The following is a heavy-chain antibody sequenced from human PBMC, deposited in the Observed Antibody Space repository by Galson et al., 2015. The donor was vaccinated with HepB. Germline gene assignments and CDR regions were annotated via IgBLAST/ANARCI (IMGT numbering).Heavy chain of an antibody. CDR1: GFTFSSYG. D-gene: IGHD1-1*01. Sequence: SLRLSCAASGFTFSSYGMHWVRQAPGKGLEWVAVISYDGSNKYYADSVKGRFTISRDNSKNTLYLQMNSLRAEDTAVYYCANPNWNDVGWGQGTLVTVSS. V-gene: IGHV3-30*18. J-gene: IGHJ4*02. CDR3: ANPNWNDVG. CDR2: ISYDGSNK.